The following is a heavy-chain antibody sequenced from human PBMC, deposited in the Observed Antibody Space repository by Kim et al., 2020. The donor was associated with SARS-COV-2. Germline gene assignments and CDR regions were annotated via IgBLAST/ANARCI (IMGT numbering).Heavy chain of an antibody. CDR3: ARDAVTMQRVTYHYMDV. D-gene: IGHD6-19*01. J-gene: IGHJ6*03. V-gene: IGHV1-18*01. Sequence: ASVKVSCRASGYTFSTYGISWVRQAPGQGLEWMGWVSGQNGDTHYEEKFRGRVTMTSDTSTSTAYMELRSLRSDNTAVYYGARDAVTMQRVTYHYMDVWGKGSTVTVSS. CDR1: GYTFSTYG. CDR2: VSGQNGDT.